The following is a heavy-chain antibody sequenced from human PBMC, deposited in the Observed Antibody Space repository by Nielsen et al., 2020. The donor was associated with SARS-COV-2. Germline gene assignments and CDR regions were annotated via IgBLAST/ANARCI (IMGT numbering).Heavy chain of an antibody. CDR3: VKDREYSSSLGFDY. J-gene: IGHJ4*02. CDR2: INSNGGDT. D-gene: IGHD6-6*01. V-gene: IGHV3-64D*06. CDR1: GFTFSNYA. Sequence: GGSLRLSCSASGFTFSNYAMHWVRQTPGKGLEYVSAINSNGGDTYYADSVKGRFTISRDNSKNTLYLQMSSLRAEDTAVYYCVKDREYSSSLGFDYWGQGTLVTVSS.